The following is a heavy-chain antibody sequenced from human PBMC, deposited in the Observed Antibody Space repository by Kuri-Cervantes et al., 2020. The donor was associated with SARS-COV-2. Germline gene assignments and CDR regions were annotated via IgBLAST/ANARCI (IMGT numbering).Heavy chain of an antibody. CDR2: IWYDGSNK. CDR1: GFTFSSYA. D-gene: IGHD3-10*01. CDR3: ARGESGSYKYYYYYGMDV. V-gene: IGHV3-30*04. J-gene: IGHJ6*02. Sequence: GSLRLSCAASGFTFSSYAMHWVRQAPGKGLEWVAVIWYDGSNKYYADSVKGRFTISRDNSKNTLYLQMNSLRAEDTAVYYCARGESGSYKYYYYYGMDVWGQGTTVTVSS.